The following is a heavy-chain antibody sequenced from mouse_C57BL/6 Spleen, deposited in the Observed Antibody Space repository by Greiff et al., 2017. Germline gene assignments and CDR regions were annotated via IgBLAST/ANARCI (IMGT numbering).Heavy chain of an antibody. Sequence: QVQLQQSGAELAKPGASVKLSCKASGYTFTSYWMHWVKQRPGQGLEWIGYINPSSGYTKYNQKFKDKATLTADESSSTAYMQLSSLTYEDSAVYYCARDDYDYFDYWGQGTTLTVSS. CDR2: INPSSGYT. CDR1: GYTFTSYW. V-gene: IGHV1-7*01. J-gene: IGHJ2*01. D-gene: IGHD2-4*01. CDR3: ARDDYDYFDY.